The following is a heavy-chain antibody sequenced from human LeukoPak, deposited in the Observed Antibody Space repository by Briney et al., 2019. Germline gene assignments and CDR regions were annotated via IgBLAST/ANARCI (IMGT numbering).Heavy chain of an antibody. J-gene: IGHJ5*02. CDR1: GGTFSSYA. V-gene: IGHV1-69*04. CDR3: ARGRVAIVAARRSYWFDP. CDR2: IIPILGIA. Sequence: SVKVSCKASGGTFSSYAISWVRQAPGQGLEWMGRIIPILGIANYAQKFQGRVTITADKSTSTAYVELSSLRSEDTAVYYCARGRVAIVAARRSYWFDPWGQGTLVTVSS. D-gene: IGHD6-6*01.